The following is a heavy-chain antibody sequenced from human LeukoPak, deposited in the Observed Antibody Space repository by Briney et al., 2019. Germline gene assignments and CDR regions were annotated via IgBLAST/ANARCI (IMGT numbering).Heavy chain of an antibody. CDR2: IYHSGDT. J-gene: IGHJ4*02. V-gene: IGHV4-38-2*02. Sequence: SETLSLTCTVSGGSISSYYWGWIRQPPGMGLEWIGSIYHSGDTYYNPSLKSRVTISVDTSKNQFSLKLDSVTAADTAVYYCAKGTSSGWYYFDYWGQGTLVTFSS. CDR1: GGSISSYY. D-gene: IGHD6-19*01. CDR3: AKGTSSGWYYFDY.